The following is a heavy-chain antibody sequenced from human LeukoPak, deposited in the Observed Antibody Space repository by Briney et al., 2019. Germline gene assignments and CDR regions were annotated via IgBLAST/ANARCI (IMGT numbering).Heavy chain of an antibody. Sequence: SQTLSLTCTVSGGSISSGGYYWSWIRQHPGKGLEWIGYIYYSGSTYYNPSLKSRVTISVDTSKNQFSLKLSSVTAADTAVYYCPRGGVVVPAAMRWCDPWGQGTLVTVSS. V-gene: IGHV4-31*03. CDR1: GGSISSGGYY. CDR2: IYYSGST. CDR3: PRGGVVVPAAMRWCDP. J-gene: IGHJ5*02. D-gene: IGHD2-2*01.